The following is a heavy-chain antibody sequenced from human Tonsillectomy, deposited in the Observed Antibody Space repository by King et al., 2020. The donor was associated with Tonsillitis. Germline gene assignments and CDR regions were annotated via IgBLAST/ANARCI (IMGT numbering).Heavy chain of an antibody. V-gene: IGHV3-30*18. CDR2: ISYDGSNK. D-gene: IGHD3-9*01. CDR3: AKDRSVHLTFDY. CDR1: GFTFSSSG. Sequence: VQLVESGGGVVQTGMSLRLSCAASGFTFSSSGMHWVRQAPGKGLEWLAVISYDGSNKYYADSVKGRFTISRDDSKNTLSLQMDSLRAEDTAVYYCAKDRSVHLTFDYCAQGTPAPVS. J-gene: IGHJ4*02.